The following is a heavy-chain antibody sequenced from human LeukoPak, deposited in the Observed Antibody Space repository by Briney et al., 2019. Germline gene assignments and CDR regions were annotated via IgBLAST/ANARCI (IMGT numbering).Heavy chain of an antibody. CDR1: GFTFDDYA. J-gene: IGHJ4*02. CDR3: AREDAVRAGDSFDY. CDR2: ISWNSGSI. D-gene: IGHD7-27*01. V-gene: IGHV3-9*01. Sequence: GRSLRLSCAASGFTFDDYAMHWVRQAPGKGLEWVSGISWNSGSIGYADSVKGRFTISRDNAKNSLYLQMDSLRAEDTAVYYCAREDAVRAGDSFDYWGQGTLVTVSS.